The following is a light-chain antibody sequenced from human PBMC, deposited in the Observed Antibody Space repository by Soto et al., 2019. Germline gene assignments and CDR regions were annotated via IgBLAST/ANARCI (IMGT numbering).Light chain of an antibody. J-gene: IGKJ1*01. CDR2: AAI. CDR1: QELANS. Sequence: DIQMTQSPSSLSASVGDRVTITCRASQELANSLAWYQQKPGKVPQLRIYAAITLQSGYPSRFSGSGSGTDFTLTISSMQPEDVATYYCQKYYNSPRTFGQGTKVE. V-gene: IGKV1-27*01. CDR3: QKYYNSPRT.